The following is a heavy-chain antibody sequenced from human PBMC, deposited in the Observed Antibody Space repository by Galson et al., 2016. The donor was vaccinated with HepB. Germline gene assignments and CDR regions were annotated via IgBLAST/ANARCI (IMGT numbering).Heavy chain of an antibody. CDR3: ARVGEDIVATTAGFEH. J-gene: IGHJ4*02. V-gene: IGHV1-46*02. Sequence: SVKVSCKASGYTFNNYYMHWVRQAPGQGPEWMGIINPSGDSTTYAQKFHGRVTMTRDTSTSTAYMELISLTSEDTAVYYGARVGEDIVATTAGFEHWGQGTLVTVSS. CDR1: GYTFNNYY. CDR2: INPSGDST. D-gene: IGHD5-12*01.